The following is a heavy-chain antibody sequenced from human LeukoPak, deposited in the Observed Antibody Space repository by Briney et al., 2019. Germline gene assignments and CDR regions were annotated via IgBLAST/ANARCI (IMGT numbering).Heavy chain of an antibody. J-gene: IGHJ4*02. CDR2: INAGNGNT. V-gene: IGHV1-3*01. D-gene: IGHD3-10*01. Sequence: ASVKVSCKASGYTFTSYAMHWVRQAPGQRLEWMGWINAGNGNTKYSQKFQGRVTITGDTSASTAYMELSSLRSEDTAVYYCARDWDPMWFGELFPYWGQGTLVTVSS. CDR3: ARDWDPMWFGELFPY. CDR1: GYTFTSYA.